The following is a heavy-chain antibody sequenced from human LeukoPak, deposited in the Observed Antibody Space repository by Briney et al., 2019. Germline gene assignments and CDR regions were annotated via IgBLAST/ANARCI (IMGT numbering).Heavy chain of an antibody. CDR2: IYSGGST. Sequence: PGGSLRLSCAASEFSVGSNYMTWVRQAPGKGLEWVSLIYSGGSTYYADSVKGRFTISRDNAKNTLYLQMNSLRVEDTAVYYCARDSWVTIDDVFDYWGQGTLVTVSP. J-gene: IGHJ4*02. D-gene: IGHD4-17*01. CDR3: ARDSWVTIDDVFDY. V-gene: IGHV3-66*01. CDR1: EFSVGSNY.